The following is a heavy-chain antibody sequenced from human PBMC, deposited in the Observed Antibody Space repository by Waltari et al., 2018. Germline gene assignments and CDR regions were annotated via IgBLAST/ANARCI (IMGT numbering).Heavy chain of an antibody. CDR1: VSGFTLNSYT. V-gene: IGHV3-23*04. CDR3: AKEYGIIGNYDY. CDR2: ISGSGDEI. J-gene: IGHJ4*02. D-gene: IGHD1-20*01. Sequence: EVELVESGGGSVQPGGTLRLSCVASVSGFTLNSYTMAWVRQAPGKGLEWVSSISGSGDEIKYFDSVKGRFTVSRDNFKNTVYLQMTRLRAEDTAVYYCAKEYGIIGNYDYWGQGTLVSVSS.